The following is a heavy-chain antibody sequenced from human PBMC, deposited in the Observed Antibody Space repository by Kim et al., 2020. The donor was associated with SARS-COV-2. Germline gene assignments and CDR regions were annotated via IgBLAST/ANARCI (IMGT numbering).Heavy chain of an antibody. V-gene: IGHV3-11*01. J-gene: IGHJ4*02. D-gene: IGHD5-12*01. CDR2: ISSSGSAI. CDR3: ARDGEMATIPYYFDY. Sequence: GGSLRLSCAASGFTFSDYYMSWIRQAPGKGLEWVSYISSSGSAIYYADSVKGRFTISRDNAKNSLYLQMNSLRAEDTAVYYCARDGEMATIPYYFDYWGQGTLVTVSS. CDR1: GFTFSDYY.